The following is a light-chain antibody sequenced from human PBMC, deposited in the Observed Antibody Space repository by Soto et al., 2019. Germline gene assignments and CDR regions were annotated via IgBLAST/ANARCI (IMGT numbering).Light chain of an antibody. CDR2: GSS. V-gene: IGKV3-20*01. J-gene: IGKJ2*01. CDR1: QSVSNNY. CDR3: QQYGSSPPYT. Sequence: EVVLTQSPGTLSLSPGERATLSCRASQSVSNNYVAWYQQKPGQAPRLLIFGSSDRATGIPDRFSGSGSGTDSTLTISRLEPEDFAVSYCQQYGSSPPYTFGQGTKLEIK.